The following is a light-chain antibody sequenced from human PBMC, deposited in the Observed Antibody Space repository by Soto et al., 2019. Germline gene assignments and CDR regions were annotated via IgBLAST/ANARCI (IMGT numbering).Light chain of an antibody. J-gene: IGKJ1*01. CDR1: QSVSSW. CDR3: QQYKTYWT. CDR2: KAS. Sequence: DIQMTQSPSTLSASVGDRVTITCRASQSVSSWLAWFQQKPGKAPKLLIYKASNLQSGVSSRFSGGGSGTEFTLTISSLQPDDFATYYCQQYKTYWTFGPGT. V-gene: IGKV1-5*03.